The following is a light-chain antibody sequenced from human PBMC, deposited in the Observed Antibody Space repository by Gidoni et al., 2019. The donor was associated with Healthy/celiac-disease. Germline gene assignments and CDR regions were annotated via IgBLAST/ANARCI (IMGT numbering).Light chain of an antibody. V-gene: IGKV3-11*01. Sequence: EIMLTHSPATLSLSPGERATLSGMASQRVSSYLAWYQQNPGQAPRLLIYDASNRATGIPARFSGSGSGTDFTLTISSLEPEDVAVYYCQQRSNWPGTFGPGTKVDIK. CDR3: QQRSNWPGT. CDR1: QRVSSY. J-gene: IGKJ3*01. CDR2: DAS.